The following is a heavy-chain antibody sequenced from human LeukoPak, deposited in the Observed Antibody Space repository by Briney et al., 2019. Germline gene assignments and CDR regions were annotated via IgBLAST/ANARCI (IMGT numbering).Heavy chain of an antibody. CDR1: GGSISSGGYY. V-gene: IGHV4-31*03. CDR3: ARDPQNYYDGVGPGFDY. J-gene: IGHJ4*03. D-gene: IGHD3-22*01. Sequence: PSETLSLTCTVSGGSISSGGYYWSWIRQHPGKGLEWIGYIYYSGSTYYNPSLKSRVTISVDTSKNQFSLKLSSVTAADTAVYYCARDPQNYYDGVGPGFDYWGQGTTVTVSS. CDR2: IYYSGST.